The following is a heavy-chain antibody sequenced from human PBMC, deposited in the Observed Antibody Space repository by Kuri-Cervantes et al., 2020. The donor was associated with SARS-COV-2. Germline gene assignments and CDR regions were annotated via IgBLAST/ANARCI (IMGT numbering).Heavy chain of an antibody. V-gene: IGHV4-59*01. CDR2: IYYSGST. CDR3: ATTRLLWFGIRPFDP. J-gene: IGHJ5*02. Sequence: SETLSLTCTVSGGSISSYYWGWIRQPPGKGLEWIGYIYYSGSTNYNPSLKSRVTISVDTSKNQFSLKLSSVTAADTAVYYCATTRLLWFGIRPFDPWGQGTRVTGYS. D-gene: IGHD3-10*01. CDR1: GGSISSYY.